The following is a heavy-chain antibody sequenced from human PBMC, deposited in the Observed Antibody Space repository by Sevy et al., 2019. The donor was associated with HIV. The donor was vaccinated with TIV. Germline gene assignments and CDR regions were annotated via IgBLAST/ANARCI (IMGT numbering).Heavy chain of an antibody. CDR3: ARRGRVAAGVYYYYYMDV. CDR1: GYSFTSYW. J-gene: IGHJ6*03. CDR2: IYPGDSDT. V-gene: IGHV5-51*01. D-gene: IGHD6-13*01. Sequence: GESLKISCKGSGYSFTSYWIGWVRQMPGKGLEWMGIIYPGDSDTRYSPSFQGQVTISADKSISTAYLQRSSLKASDTAMYYCARRGRVAAGVYYYYYMDVWGKGTTVTVSS.